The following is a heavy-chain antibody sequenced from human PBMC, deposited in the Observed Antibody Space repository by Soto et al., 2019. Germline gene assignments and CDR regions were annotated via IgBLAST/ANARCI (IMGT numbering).Heavy chain of an antibody. V-gene: IGHV4-34*01. CDR1: GGSFSGYY. CDR2: INHSGST. Sequence: SETLSLTCAVYGGSFSGYYWSWIRQPPGKGLEWIGEINHSGSTNYNPSLKSRVTISVDTSKNQFSLKLSSVTAADTAVYYCARRRIAARLRGPYGMDVWGQGTTVTVS. D-gene: IGHD6-6*01. J-gene: IGHJ6*02. CDR3: ARRRIAARLRGPYGMDV.